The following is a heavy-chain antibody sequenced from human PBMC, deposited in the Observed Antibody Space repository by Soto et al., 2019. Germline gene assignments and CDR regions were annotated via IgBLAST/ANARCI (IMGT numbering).Heavy chain of an antibody. V-gene: IGHV4-30-4*01. CDR3: AHRPSGWYLFDY. CDR1: GGSISSGDYY. J-gene: IGHJ4*02. D-gene: IGHD6-19*01. CDR2: IYYSGST. Sequence: TLSLTCTVSGGSISSGDYYWSWIRQPPGKGLEWIGYIYYSGSTYYNPSLKSRVTISVDTSKNQFSLKLSSVTAADTATYYCAHRPSGWYLFDYWGQGTLVTVSS.